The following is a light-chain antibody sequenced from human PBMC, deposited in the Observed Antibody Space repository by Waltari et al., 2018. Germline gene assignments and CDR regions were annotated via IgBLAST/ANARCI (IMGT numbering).Light chain of an antibody. CDR2: AAS. CDR1: QGISNS. CDR3: QQYYSIPPVT. Sequence: DIQMTQSPSSLSASVGDRVTITCRASQGISNSLAWYQPKPGKAPKLLLYAASTLESGVPSMFSGSGSGTDYTLTISSLQPEDFATYYCQQYYSIPPVTFGPGTRVDFK. V-gene: IGKV1-NL1*01. J-gene: IGKJ3*01.